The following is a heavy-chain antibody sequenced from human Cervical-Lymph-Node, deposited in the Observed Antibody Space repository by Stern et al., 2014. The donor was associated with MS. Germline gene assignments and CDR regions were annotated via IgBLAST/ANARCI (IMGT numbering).Heavy chain of an antibody. J-gene: IGHJ4*02. D-gene: IGHD3-22*01. CDR2: IIPRFGPA. V-gene: IGHV1-69*01. CDR1: GGTFRSYT. Sequence: VRLVESGAEVKKTGSSVKVSCKAAGGTFRSYTISCVRQAPGQGLEWMGVIIPRFGPANFAPKFLVRVTISASEATSKAYIELRRLRSEDTAVYYCAREFNYDSSGYYFYYWGRGTLVTVSS. CDR3: AREFNYDSSGYYFYY.